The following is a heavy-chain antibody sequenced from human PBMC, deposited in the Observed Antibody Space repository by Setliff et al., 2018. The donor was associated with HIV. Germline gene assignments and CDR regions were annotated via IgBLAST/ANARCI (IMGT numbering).Heavy chain of an antibody. CDR2: IWYDGSDK. V-gene: IGHV3-33*06. J-gene: IGHJ5*02. CDR1: GFTFSSYW. CDR3: AKDSEYSNPNFLVGPWFDP. D-gene: IGHD6-6*01. Sequence: GGSLRLSCAASGFTFSSYWMHWVRQVPGKGLEWVTVIWYDGSDKYYADSVKGRFTISTDNSKNTLYLQMNSLRADDTAVYYCAKDSEYSNPNFLVGPWFDPWGQGTLVTVSS.